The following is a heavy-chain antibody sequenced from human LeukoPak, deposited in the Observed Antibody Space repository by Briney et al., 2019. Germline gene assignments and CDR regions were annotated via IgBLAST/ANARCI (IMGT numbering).Heavy chain of an antibody. J-gene: IGHJ4*02. D-gene: IGHD6-13*01. CDR1: GFTFSSYG. CDR2: ISYDGSNK. V-gene: IGHV3-30*18. CDR3: AKDRLSSSWPRGSLGY. Sequence: GRSLRLSCAASGFTFSSYGMHWVRQAPGKGLEWVAVISYDGSNKYYADSVKGRFTISRDNSKNTLYLQMNSLRAEDTAVYYCAKDRLSSSWPRGSLGYWGQGTLVTVSS.